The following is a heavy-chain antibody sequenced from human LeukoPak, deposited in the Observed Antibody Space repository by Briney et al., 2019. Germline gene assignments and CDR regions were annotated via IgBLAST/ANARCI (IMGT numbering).Heavy chain of an antibody. Sequence: SETPSLTCAVSGGSISSGGYSWSWIRQPPGRGLEWIGYIYHSGSTYYNPSLKSRVTISVDRSKNQFSLKLSSVTAADTAVYYCASGLRAAAGKSQLRENWFDPWGQGTLVTVSS. CDR1: GGSISSGGYS. J-gene: IGHJ5*02. CDR3: ASGLRAAAGKSQLRENWFDP. D-gene: IGHD6-13*01. V-gene: IGHV4-30-2*01. CDR2: IYHSGST.